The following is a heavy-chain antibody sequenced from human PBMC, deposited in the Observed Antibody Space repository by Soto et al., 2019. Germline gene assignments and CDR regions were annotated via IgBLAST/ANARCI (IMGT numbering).Heavy chain of an antibody. V-gene: IGHV4-39*01. CDR3: ASQPGIAAGGTRGDVQH. CDR2: IYYSGST. Sequence: QLQLQESGPGLVKPSETLSLTCTVSGGSISSSSYYWGWIRQPPGKGLEWIGSIYYSGSTYYNPSLKSQVNISVGTSKNQFSLKLSSVTAADTAVYYCASQPGIAAGGTRGDVQHWGQGTLVTVSS. CDR1: GGSISSSSYY. D-gene: IGHD6-13*01. J-gene: IGHJ1*01.